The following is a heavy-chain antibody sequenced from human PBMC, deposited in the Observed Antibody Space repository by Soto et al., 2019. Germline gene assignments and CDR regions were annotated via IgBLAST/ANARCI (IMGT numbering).Heavy chain of an antibody. CDR1: GFTFGSYG. CDR2: ISFDGNNK. CDR3: ARARSGSLPAPIDS. J-gene: IGHJ4*02. V-gene: IGHV3-30*03. Sequence: GSLRLSCAASGFTFGSYGMHWVRQAPGKGLEWVALISFDGNNKYHADSVKGRFTISRDESKSTLYLQLNSLRVDDTAVYYCARARSGSLPAPIDSWGQGTLVTSPQ. D-gene: IGHD3-10*01.